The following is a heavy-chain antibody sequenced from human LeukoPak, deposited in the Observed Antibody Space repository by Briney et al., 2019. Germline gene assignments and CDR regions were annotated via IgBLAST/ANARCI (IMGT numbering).Heavy chain of an antibody. D-gene: IGHD1-7*01. J-gene: IGHJ4*02. V-gene: IGHV4-34*01. Sequence: SETLSLTCAVYGGSFSGYYWSWIRQPPGKGLEWIGEINHSGSTNYNPSLKSRVTISVDTSKNQFSLKLSSVTAADTAVYYCARGLTGTTYYFDYWGQGTLVTVSS. CDR3: ARGLTGTTYYFDY. CDR1: GGSFSGYY. CDR2: INHSGST.